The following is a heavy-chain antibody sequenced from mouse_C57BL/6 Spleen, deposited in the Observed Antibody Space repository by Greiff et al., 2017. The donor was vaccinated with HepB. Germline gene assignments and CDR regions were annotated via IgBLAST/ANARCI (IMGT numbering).Heavy chain of an antibody. J-gene: IGHJ3*01. V-gene: IGHV1-26*01. Sequence: EVKLQQSGPELVKPGASVKISCKASGYTFTDYYMNWVKQSHGKSLEWIGDINPNNGGTSYNQKFKGKATLTVDKSSSTAYMELRSLTSEDSAVYYCAHPYTFAYWGQGTLVTVSA. CDR3: AHPYTFAY. D-gene: IGHD2-10*01. CDR2: INPNNGGT. CDR1: GYTFTDYY.